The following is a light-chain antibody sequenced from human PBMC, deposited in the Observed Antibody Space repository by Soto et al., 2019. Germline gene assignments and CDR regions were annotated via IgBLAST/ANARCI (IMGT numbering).Light chain of an antibody. V-gene: IGKV3-11*01. CDR2: DAS. Sequence: EIVLTQSPATLSLSPGERATLSCRASQSVSTYLAWCQQKPGQAPRLLIYDASNRATGIPARFSGSGSGTDFTLTISSLEPEDFAVYYCQQRSNWYTFVQGTKLEI. CDR1: QSVSTY. CDR3: QQRSNWYT. J-gene: IGKJ2*01.